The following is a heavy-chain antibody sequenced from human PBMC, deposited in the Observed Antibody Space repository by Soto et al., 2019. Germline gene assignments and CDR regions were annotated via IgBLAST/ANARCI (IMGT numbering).Heavy chain of an antibody. Sequence: ASVKVSCKASGYTFTSYGISWVRQAPGQGLEWMGWISAYNGNTNYAQKLQGRVTMTTDTSTSTAYMELRSLRSDDTAVYYCARDQATMVRGVITYYSGMDVWGQGTTVTVSS. V-gene: IGHV1-18*01. CDR3: ARDQATMVRGVITYYSGMDV. D-gene: IGHD3-10*01. CDR1: GYTFTSYG. CDR2: ISAYNGNT. J-gene: IGHJ6*02.